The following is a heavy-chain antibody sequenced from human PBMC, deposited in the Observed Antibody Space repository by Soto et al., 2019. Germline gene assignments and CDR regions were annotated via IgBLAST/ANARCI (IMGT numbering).Heavy chain of an antibody. J-gene: IGHJ3*01. CDR3: ARDREGTDYYDSSGYYDDAFDL. Sequence: QVQLVQSGAEVKKPGPSVKVSCKASGGTFSSYAISWVRQAPGHGREWMGGIIPIFGTANYAQKFQGRVTITADESTSTADMELSSLRSEDTAVYYCARDREGTDYYDSSGYYDDAFDLWGQGTMVTVSS. D-gene: IGHD3-22*01. V-gene: IGHV1-69*01. CDR1: GGTFSSYA. CDR2: IIPIFGTA.